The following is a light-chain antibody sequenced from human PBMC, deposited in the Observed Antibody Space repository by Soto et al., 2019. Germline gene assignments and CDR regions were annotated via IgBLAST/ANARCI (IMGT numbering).Light chain of an antibody. CDR3: SSYTTSHTLV. CDR1: SSDVGASDF. Sequence: QSVLTQPASVSESPGQSITISCTGTSSDVGASDFVSWYQQHPGKAPELIIYEIFNRPSGVSNRFSGSKSGNTASLTISGLQAEDESDYYCSSYTTSHTLVFGGGTQLTVL. CDR2: EIF. J-gene: IGLJ2*01. V-gene: IGLV2-14*01.